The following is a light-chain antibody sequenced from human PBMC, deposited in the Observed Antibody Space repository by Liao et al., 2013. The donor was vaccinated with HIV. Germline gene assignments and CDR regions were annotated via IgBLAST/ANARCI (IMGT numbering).Light chain of an antibody. Sequence: SYELTQPPSVSVSPGQTASISCSGDKLGDQYASWYHQRPGQSPVLVIYQDTKRPSGIPERFSGSNSGNTATLTISGTQAMDEGDYYCQAWDSSADVVFGGGTKLTVL. CDR3: QAWDSSADVV. V-gene: IGLV3-1*01. CDR1: KLGDQY. CDR2: QDT. J-gene: IGLJ2*01.